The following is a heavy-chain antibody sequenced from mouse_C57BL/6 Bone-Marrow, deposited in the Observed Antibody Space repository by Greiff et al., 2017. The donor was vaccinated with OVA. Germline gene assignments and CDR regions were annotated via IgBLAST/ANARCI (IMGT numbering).Heavy chain of an antibody. J-gene: IGHJ4*01. CDR1: GYTFTSYW. CDR3: TRGGIYYYGSSPRAMDY. V-gene: IGHV1-5*01. Sequence: EVQLQQSGTVLARPGASVKMSCKTSGYTFTSYWMHWVKQRPGQGLEWIGAIYPGNSDTSYNQKFKGKAKLTAVTSASTAYMELSSLTNEDSAVYYCTRGGIYYYGSSPRAMDYWGQGTSVTVSS. CDR2: IYPGNSDT. D-gene: IGHD1-1*01.